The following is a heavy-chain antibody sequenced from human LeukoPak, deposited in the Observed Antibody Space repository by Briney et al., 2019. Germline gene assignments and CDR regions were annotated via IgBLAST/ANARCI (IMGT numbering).Heavy chain of an antibody. D-gene: IGHD1-14*01. CDR3: ARSAGYYFDY. V-gene: IGHV4-61*08. J-gene: IGHJ4*02. CDR1: GGSISSGDYY. Sequence: PSETLSLTCTVSGGSISSGDYYWSWIRQPPGKGLEWIGYIYYSGSTNYYPSLKSRVTVSVDTSKNQFSLKLSSVTAADTAAYYCARSAGYYFDYWGQGTLVTVSS. CDR2: IYYSGST.